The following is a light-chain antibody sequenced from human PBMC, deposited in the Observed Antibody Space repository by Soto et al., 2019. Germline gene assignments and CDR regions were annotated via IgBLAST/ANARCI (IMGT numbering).Light chain of an antibody. J-gene: IGKJ2*01. CDR3: QQYDNRPPYT. Sequence: DIQMTQSPSSLSASVGDRLTITCQASQDISNYLNWYQQKPGKAPKLLIYDASNLETGVPSRFSGSGSGTDVTFTISSLQPEDIATYYCQQYDNRPPYTFGQGTKLEIK. V-gene: IGKV1-33*01. CDR2: DAS. CDR1: QDISNY.